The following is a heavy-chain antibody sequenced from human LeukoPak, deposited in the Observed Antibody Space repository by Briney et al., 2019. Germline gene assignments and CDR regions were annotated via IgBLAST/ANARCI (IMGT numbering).Heavy chain of an antibody. CDR2: IYYSGST. D-gene: IGHD6-13*01. CDR3: ARHGIAAADY. Sequence: SETLSLTCTVSGGSISSSSYYWGWIRQPPGKGLEWIGSIYYSGSTYYNPSLKSRVTISVDTSKSQFSLKLSSVTAADTAVYYCARHGIAAADYWGQGTLVTVSS. V-gene: IGHV4-39*01. J-gene: IGHJ4*02. CDR1: GGSISSSSYY.